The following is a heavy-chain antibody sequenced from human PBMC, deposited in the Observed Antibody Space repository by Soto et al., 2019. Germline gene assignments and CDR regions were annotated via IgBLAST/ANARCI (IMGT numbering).Heavy chain of an antibody. Sequence: SVKVYCKASGGTFSSYAISRVRQATGQGLEWMGGIIPIFGTANYAQKFQGRVTITADESTSTAYMELSSLRSEDTAVYYCARVFSSGWYPSPWYYYGMDVWGQGALVTVSS. CDR1: GGTFSSYA. CDR2: IIPIFGTA. D-gene: IGHD6-19*01. V-gene: IGHV1-69*13. CDR3: ARVFSSGWYPSPWYYYGMDV. J-gene: IGHJ6*02.